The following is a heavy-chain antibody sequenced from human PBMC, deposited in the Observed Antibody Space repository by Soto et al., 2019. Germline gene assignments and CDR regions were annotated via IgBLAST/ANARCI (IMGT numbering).Heavy chain of an antibody. V-gene: IGHV2-5*02. J-gene: IGHJ5*02. Sequence: QITLKESGPTLVKPTQTLTLTCTFSGFSLTTRGVGVGWIRQPPGKALECLALIYWDDDKRYSPSLQSRLSITKDTSKNQGVLTMTNVDPVDTATYDCAHIPNYYQYDWFDPWGQGTLVSVSS. CDR2: IYWDDDK. CDR1: GFSLTTRGVG. CDR3: AHIPNYYQYDWFDP. D-gene: IGHD3-16*01.